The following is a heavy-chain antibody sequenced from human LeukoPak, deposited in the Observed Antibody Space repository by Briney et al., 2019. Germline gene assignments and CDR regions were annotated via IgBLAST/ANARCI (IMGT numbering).Heavy chain of an antibody. V-gene: IGHV1-18*01. Sequence: GASVKVSCKASGYTFTSYGISWVRQAPGQGLEWMGWISAYNGNTNYAQKLQGRVTMTTDTSTSTAYMELRSLRSDDTAVYYCARSCSSTSCYGHNWFDPWGQGTLVTVSS. CDR3: ARSCSSTSCYGHNWFDP. J-gene: IGHJ5*02. CDR1: GYTFTSYG. D-gene: IGHD2-2*01. CDR2: ISAYNGNT.